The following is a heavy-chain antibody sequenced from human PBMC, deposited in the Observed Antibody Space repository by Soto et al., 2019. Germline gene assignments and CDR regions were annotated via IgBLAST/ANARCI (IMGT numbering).Heavy chain of an antibody. CDR3: ARDLGSGYDPGDY. CDR2: IIPLFGTT. J-gene: IGHJ4*02. V-gene: IGHV1-69*14. Sequence: QVQLVQSGAEVKKPGSSVKVSCKASGDTFSGYSISWVRQAPGQGLEWMGGIIPLFGTTNYAQRFQGRVTITADKSTSTAYMELSSLKSEDTARYYCARDLGSGYDPGDYWGQGTLVTVSS. D-gene: IGHD5-12*01. CDR1: GDTFSGYS.